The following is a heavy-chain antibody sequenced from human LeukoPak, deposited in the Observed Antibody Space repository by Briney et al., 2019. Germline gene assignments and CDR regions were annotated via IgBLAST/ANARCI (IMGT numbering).Heavy chain of an antibody. Sequence: PSETLSLTCSVSGGSIHTYYWTWIRQPPGKGLEWIGNVYYSGTTYYNPSLKSRLTISVDTSKNQFSLKLSSVTAADTAVYFCARDCGGDSYLGAFDIWGQGTVVTVSS. V-gene: IGHV4-59*13. CDR3: ARDCGGDSYLGAFDI. D-gene: IGHD2-21*02. CDR2: VYYSGTT. J-gene: IGHJ3*02. CDR1: GGSIHTYY.